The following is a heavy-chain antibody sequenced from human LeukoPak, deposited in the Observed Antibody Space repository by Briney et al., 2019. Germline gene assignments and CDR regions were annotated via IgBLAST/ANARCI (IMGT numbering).Heavy chain of an antibody. CDR1: GFTFSNYG. CDR3: ARDAPGYYDSSGNFDY. CDR2: IRFDGSNK. Sequence: PGGSLRLSCAASGFTFSNYGMHWVRQAPGKGLEWVSFIRFDGSNKFYADSVKGRFTISRDNAKNSLYMQMNSLRAEDTALYYCARDAPGYYDSSGNFDYWGQGTLVTVSS. D-gene: IGHD3-22*01. J-gene: IGHJ4*02. V-gene: IGHV3-30*02.